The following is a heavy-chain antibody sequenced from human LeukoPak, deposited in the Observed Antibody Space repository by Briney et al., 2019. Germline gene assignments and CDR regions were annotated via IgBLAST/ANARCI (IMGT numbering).Heavy chain of an antibody. V-gene: IGHV3-21*01. CDR3: ARDPFYDY. CDR2: ISSSSNYI. CDR1: GFTFSSYG. J-gene: IGHJ4*02. D-gene: IGHD2/OR15-2a*01. Sequence: GGSLRLSCAASGFTFSSYGMCWVRQAPGRGLEWVSSISSSSNYIYYADSVKGRFTISRDNAKNSLYLQMNSLRDEDTAVYYCARDPFYDYWGQGTLVTVSS.